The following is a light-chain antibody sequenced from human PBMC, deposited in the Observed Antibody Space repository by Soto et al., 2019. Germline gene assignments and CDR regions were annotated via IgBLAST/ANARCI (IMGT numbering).Light chain of an antibody. CDR3: QQYNSYSLT. CDR1: QSISSW. CDR2: KAS. J-gene: IGKJ4*01. V-gene: IGKV1-5*03. Sequence: DLQMTQSPSTLSASVGDRVTITCRASQSISSWLAWYQQKPGKAPKLLIYKASSLDSGVPSRFSRSGSGTEFTLTISSLQPDDFATYYCQQYNSYSLTFGGGTKVEIK.